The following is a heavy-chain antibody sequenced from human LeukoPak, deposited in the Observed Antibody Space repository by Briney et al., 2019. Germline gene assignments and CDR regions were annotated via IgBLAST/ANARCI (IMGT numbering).Heavy chain of an antibody. Sequence: PGGSLRLSCAGSGFTFTSYSMDWVRQAPGKGLEWVSSMGSSGTNGYYAVSVKGRFIISRENGKNSLFLQMNSLRAEDSALYYCVRELGAPAAGAFDLWGQGTLVTVSS. CDR1: GFTFTSYS. J-gene: IGHJ3*01. CDR2: MGSSGTNG. CDR3: VRELGAPAAGAFDL. V-gene: IGHV3-21*01. D-gene: IGHD3-3*02.